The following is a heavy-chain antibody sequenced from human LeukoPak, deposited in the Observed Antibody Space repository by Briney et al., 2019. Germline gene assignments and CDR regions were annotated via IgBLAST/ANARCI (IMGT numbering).Heavy chain of an antibody. D-gene: IGHD3-3*01. CDR2: IYYSGST. CDR3: ARGTPPDFWSGYRYWFDP. V-gene: IGHV4-59*06. CDR1: GGSISSYY. J-gene: IGHJ5*02. Sequence: PSETLSLTCTVSGGSISSYYWSWIRQHPGKGLEWIGYIYYSGSTYYNPSLKSRVTISVDTSKNQFSLKLSSVTAADTAVYYCARGTPPDFWSGYRYWFDPWGQGTLVTVSS.